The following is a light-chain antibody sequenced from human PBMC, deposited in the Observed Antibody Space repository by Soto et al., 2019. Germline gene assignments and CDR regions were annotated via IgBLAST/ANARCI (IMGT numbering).Light chain of an antibody. V-gene: IGKV3-20*01. Sequence: EMVLTQAPGTLSLSPGERATLSCRASQRVSSNSLAWYQQRPGQAPRLLIYGASSRATGIPDRFSGSGSGTDLTLTISRLEPEDFAVYYVQQYGSSPRTFGQGTKVEIK. CDR2: GAS. J-gene: IGKJ1*01. CDR1: QRVSSNS. CDR3: QQYGSSPRT.